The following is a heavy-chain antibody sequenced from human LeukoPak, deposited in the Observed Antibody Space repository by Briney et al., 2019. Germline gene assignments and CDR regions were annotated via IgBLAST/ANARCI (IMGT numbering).Heavy chain of an antibody. D-gene: IGHD3-22*01. V-gene: IGHV3-23*01. CDR3: AKDRPNNYGTNGHYYTRNGDY. CDR1: GFTFNNYA. Sequence: PGGSLRLSCAASGFTFNNYAMSWVRQAPGKGLEWVSSVSGSGDYTFYADSVKGRFTISRDNSKDTLYLQMNSLRVEDTAIYYCAKDRPNNYGTNGHYYTRNGDYWGQGTLVTVSS. CDR2: VSGSGDYT. J-gene: IGHJ4*02.